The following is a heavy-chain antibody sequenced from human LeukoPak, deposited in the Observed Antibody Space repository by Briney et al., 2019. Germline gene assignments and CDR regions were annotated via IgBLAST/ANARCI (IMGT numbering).Heavy chain of an antibody. CDR2: INPSGGST. J-gene: IGHJ5*02. Sequence: ASVKVSCKASGYTFTSYYMHWVRQAPGQGLEWMGIINPSGGSTSYAQKFQGRVTMTRDTSTSTVYMELSSLRSEDTAVYYCARVAPRRNYRYRNWFDPWGQGTLVTVSS. CDR3: ARVAPRRNYRYRNWFDP. V-gene: IGHV1-46*01. D-gene: IGHD1-7*01. CDR1: GYTFTSYY.